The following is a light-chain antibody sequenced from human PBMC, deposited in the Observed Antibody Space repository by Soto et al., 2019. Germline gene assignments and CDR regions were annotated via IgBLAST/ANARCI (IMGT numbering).Light chain of an antibody. CDR2: KAS. CDR3: QQYNTFNMWT. V-gene: IGKV1-5*03. Sequence: DIPMTQSPSTLSASVGDRVSITCRASQNIGSWLAWYQQKAGKAPKLLIYKASTLESGVPSRFSGSGSGAEFTLTISGLQPDDFATYYCQQYNTFNMWTFGQGTKVEIK. J-gene: IGKJ1*01. CDR1: QNIGSW.